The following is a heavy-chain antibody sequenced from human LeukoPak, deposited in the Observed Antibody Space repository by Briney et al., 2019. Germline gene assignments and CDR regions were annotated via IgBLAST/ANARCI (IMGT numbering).Heavy chain of an antibody. Sequence: PGGSLRLSCAASGFTFSSYAMSWVRQAPGKGLEWVSRIKSDGRSTTYADSVKGRFSISRDNAKNTLYLQMNSLRADDTAVYYCARGRVTSNYYYFYHMDLWGKGTTVTVSS. V-gene: IGHV3-74*01. CDR1: GFTFSSYA. J-gene: IGHJ6*03. CDR3: ARGRVTSNYYYFYHMDL. D-gene: IGHD4-17*01. CDR2: IKSDGRST.